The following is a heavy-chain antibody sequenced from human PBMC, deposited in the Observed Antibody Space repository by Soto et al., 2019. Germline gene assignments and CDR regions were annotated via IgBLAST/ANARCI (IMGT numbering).Heavy chain of an antibody. V-gene: IGHV1-69*13. Sequence: ASVKVSCKASGGTFSSYAISWVRQAPGQGLEWMGGIIPIFGTANYAQKFQGRVTITADESTSTAYMELSSLRSEDTAVYYCAVAIREFMITYPEVGRYFDYWGQGTLVTVSS. CDR2: IIPIFGTA. CDR1: GGTFSSYA. D-gene: IGHD3-16*01. J-gene: IGHJ4*02. CDR3: AVAIREFMITYPEVGRYFDY.